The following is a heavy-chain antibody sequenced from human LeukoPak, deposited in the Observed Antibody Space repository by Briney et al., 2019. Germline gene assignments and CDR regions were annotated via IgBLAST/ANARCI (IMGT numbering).Heavy chain of an antibody. J-gene: IGHJ5*02. Sequence: SETLSLTCTVSGGSITSDLYYWTRIRQPAGKGLEWIGRIYTNGWTDYNPSLKSRVTISVDTSKNQFSLKVSLVTAADTAFYYCARGSGWNSFDPWGQGTLVTVSS. CDR2: IYTNGWT. CDR1: GGSITSDLYY. V-gene: IGHV4-61*02. D-gene: IGHD6-19*01. CDR3: ARGSGWNSFDP.